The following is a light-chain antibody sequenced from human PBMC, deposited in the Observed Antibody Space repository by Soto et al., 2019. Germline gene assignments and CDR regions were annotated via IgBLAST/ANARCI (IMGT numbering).Light chain of an antibody. Sequence: QSVVTQPPSVSGAPGQRVTISCTGSSSNIGAGYDVHWYQQLPGTAPKLLINGNNNRPSGVPDRFSGSKSGTSASLAITGLQADDEADYYCQSYDTSLSGSKVFGGGTKVTVL. CDR1: SSNIGAGYD. CDR3: QSYDTSLSGSKV. J-gene: IGLJ2*01. CDR2: GNN. V-gene: IGLV1-40*01.